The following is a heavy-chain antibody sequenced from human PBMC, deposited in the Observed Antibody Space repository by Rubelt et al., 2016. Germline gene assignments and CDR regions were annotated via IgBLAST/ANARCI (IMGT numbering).Heavy chain of an antibody. CDR3: AKGRRGSTFGPDYFDS. CDR2: ITGSGGTT. V-gene: IGHV3-23*04. D-gene: IGHD5-18*01. J-gene: IGHJ4*02. Sequence: EVQLVESGGGLVQPGGSLRLSCAASGFTFSSYWISWVRQAPGKGLEWVSGITGSGGTTLYIDSVEGRFTISRDNANNTLYLQLNNLRAEDTAKDYCAKGRRGSTFGPDYFDSWGQGALVTVS. CDR1: GFTFSSYW.